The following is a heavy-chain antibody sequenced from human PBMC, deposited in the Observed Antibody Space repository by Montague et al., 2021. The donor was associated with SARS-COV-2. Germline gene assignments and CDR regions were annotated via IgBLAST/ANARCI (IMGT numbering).Heavy chain of an antibody. D-gene: IGHD6-25*01. CDR1: GGSIGSHY. Sequence: SETLSLTCTVSGGSIGSHYWSWIRLPPGKGLEWVGHIYYTGITKYRSSLKSRVTISVDTSKNQLSLKLDSVTAADTAVYYCARGSGSASATWFDPWGQGTLVTVSS. CDR3: ARGSGSASATWFDP. J-gene: IGHJ5*02. V-gene: IGHV4-59*11. CDR2: IYYTGIT.